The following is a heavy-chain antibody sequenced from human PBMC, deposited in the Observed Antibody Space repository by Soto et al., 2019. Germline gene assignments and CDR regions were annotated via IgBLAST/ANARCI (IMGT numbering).Heavy chain of an antibody. CDR2: INHSGST. D-gene: IGHD2-2*01. CDR1: GGSFSGYY. Sequence: QVQLQQWGAGLLKPSETLSLTCAVYGGSFSGYYWSWFRQPPGKGLEWIGEINHSGSTNYNPSPTSRVTISVDTSKNQFSLKLSSVTAADTAVYYCARGRFGGLVPAAMLGYWGQGTLVTVSS. CDR3: ARGRFGGLVPAAMLGY. V-gene: IGHV4-34*01. J-gene: IGHJ4*02.